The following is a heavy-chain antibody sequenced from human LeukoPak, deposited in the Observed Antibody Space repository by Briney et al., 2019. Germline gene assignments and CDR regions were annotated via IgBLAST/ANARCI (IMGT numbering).Heavy chain of an antibody. J-gene: IGHJ4*02. CDR3: ARDRYGDGFAHLDY. CDR1: GYPFTSYA. Sequence: GASVKASFKASGYPFTSYAIHWVRPAPGQGVEWMGWITPSGGTNYPQKFQGRVAITWDTSITTAYMDLSRLTSDDTAVYYCARDRYGDGFAHLDYWGQGALVTVSS. D-gene: IGHD5-24*01. CDR2: ITPSGGT. V-gene: IGHV1-2*02.